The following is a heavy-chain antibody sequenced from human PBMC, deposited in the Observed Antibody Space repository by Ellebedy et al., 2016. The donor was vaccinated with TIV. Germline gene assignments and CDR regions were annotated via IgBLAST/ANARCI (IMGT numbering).Heavy chain of an antibody. Sequence: PGGSLRLSCAASGFTFSSYWMSWVRQAPEKGLEWVANIKEDGNEKYYVDSVKGRFTISRDNAKNSLYLQMNSLRAEDTAVYYCVRDVGKRSGHSSEFDYWGQGTLVAVSS. CDR3: VRDVGKRSGHSSEFDY. J-gene: IGHJ4*02. V-gene: IGHV3-7*01. CDR2: IKEDGNEK. CDR1: GFTFSSYW. D-gene: IGHD2-15*01.